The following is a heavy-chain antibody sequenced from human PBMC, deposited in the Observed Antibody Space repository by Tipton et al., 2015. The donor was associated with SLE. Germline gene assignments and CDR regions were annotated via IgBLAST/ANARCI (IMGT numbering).Heavy chain of an antibody. CDR1: GFTFSSYG. D-gene: IGHD3-22*01. Sequence: SLRLSCAASGFTFSSYGMHWVRQAPGKGLEWVAFIRYDGSNKYYADSVKGRFTISRDNSKNTLYLQMNSLRAEDTAVYYCANRGSGKSYYDSSGSLGYWGQGTLVTVSS. V-gene: IGHV3-30*02. CDR2: IRYDGSNK. J-gene: IGHJ4*02. CDR3: ANRGSGKSYYDSSGSLGY.